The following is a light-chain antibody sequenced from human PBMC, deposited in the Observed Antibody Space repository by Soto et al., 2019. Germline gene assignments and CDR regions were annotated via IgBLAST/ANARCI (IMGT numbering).Light chain of an antibody. CDR1: QSISSW. Sequence: DIQMTQSPSTLSASVGDRVTITCRASQSISSWLAWYQQKPGKAPKLLIYKASSLESGVPSRFSGSGSWTEFTLTISSLQPDDFATYYCHQYNSYSTFGQGTKVEIK. V-gene: IGKV1-5*03. CDR2: KAS. J-gene: IGKJ1*01. CDR3: HQYNSYST.